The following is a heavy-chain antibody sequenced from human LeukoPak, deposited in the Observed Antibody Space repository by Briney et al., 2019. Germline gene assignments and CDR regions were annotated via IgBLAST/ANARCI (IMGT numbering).Heavy chain of an antibody. CDR1: GYTFTGYY. CDR2: INPNSGGT. Sequence: ASVKVSCKASGYTFTGYYMHWVRQAPGQGLEWMGWINPNSGGTNYAQKFQGRVTMTRDTSISTAYMEPSRLRSDDTAVYYCARDRTAMVSGYYYYYMDVWGKGTTVTVSS. D-gene: IGHD5-18*01. J-gene: IGHJ6*03. V-gene: IGHV1-2*02. CDR3: ARDRTAMVSGYYYYYMDV.